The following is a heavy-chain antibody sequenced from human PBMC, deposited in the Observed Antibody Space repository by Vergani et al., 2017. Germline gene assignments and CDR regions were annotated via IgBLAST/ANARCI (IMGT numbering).Heavy chain of an antibody. D-gene: IGHD1-26*01. CDR3: ARQTEGDHYYYYLDA. J-gene: IGHJ6*03. CDR2: IYTSGST. Sequence: QVQLQESGPGLVKPSQTLSLTCTVSGGSISSGSYYWSWIRQPAGKGLEWIGRIYTSGSTNYNPSLKSRVTISVDTSKNQFSLRMTSVTAADTAVYYCARQTEGDHYYYYLDAWAKGAAVTVSS. V-gene: IGHV4-61*02. CDR1: GGSISSGSYY.